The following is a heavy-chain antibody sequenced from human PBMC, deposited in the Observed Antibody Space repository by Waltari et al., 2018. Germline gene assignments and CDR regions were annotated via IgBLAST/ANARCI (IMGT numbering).Heavy chain of an antibody. CDR2: IYYSGST. V-gene: IGHV4-39*07. D-gene: IGHD1-26*01. J-gene: IGHJ6*03. CDR1: GGSISSSSYY. Sequence: QLQLQESGPGLVKPSETLSLTCTVSGGSISSSSYYWGWIRQPPGQGLEWIGSIYYSGSTYYNPSLKSRVTISVDTSKNQFSRKLSSVTAADTAVYYCARRGVGAGAGYYYYYMDVWGKGTTVTISS. CDR3: ARRGVGAGAGYYYYYMDV.